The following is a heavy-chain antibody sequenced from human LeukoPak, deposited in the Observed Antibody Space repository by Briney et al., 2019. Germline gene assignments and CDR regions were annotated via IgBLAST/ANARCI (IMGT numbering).Heavy chain of an antibody. CDR3: ARGSSGYDYAYFDY. CDR1: GGSISSGGYY. CDR2: IYYSGST. J-gene: IGHJ4*02. D-gene: IGHD5-12*01. Sequence: SETLSLTCTVSGGSISSGGYYWSWIRQHPGKGLEWIGYIYYSGSTYYNPSLKSRVTISVDTSKNQFSLKLSSVTAADTAVYYCARGSSGYDYAYFDYWGQGTLDTVSS. V-gene: IGHV4-31*03.